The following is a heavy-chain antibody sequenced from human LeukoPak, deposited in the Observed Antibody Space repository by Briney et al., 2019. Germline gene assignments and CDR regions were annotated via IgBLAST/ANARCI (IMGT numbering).Heavy chain of an antibody. J-gene: IGHJ4*02. CDR2: ILYDGSNH. V-gene: IGHV3-33*06. CDR1: WFHLNKYV. D-gene: IGHD5-18*01. Sequence: GGSLRHLCAASWFHLNKYVMHWVRPAAGKGLGGEAVILYDGSNHYYADSVKGRFTISRDNSKNTLYLQMNSLRAEDTAGYYCAKHGYSYGRDYYFDYWGQGTLVTVSS. CDR3: AKHGYSYGRDYYFDY.